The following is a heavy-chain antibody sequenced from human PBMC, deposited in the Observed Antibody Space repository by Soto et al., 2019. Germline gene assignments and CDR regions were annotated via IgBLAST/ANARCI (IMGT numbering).Heavy chain of an antibody. CDR3: ASRDPGTSVDY. V-gene: IGHV4-4*02. CDR1: GGSFTSNNW. D-gene: IGHD1-7*01. CDR2: IYRTGST. Sequence: SETLSLTCAVSGGSFTSNNWWTWVRQPPGQGLEWIGEIYRTGSTNYNQSLKSRVTISLDKYENQFSLKVNSLTAADTAVYYCASRDPGTSVDYWGQGNLVTVS. J-gene: IGHJ4*02.